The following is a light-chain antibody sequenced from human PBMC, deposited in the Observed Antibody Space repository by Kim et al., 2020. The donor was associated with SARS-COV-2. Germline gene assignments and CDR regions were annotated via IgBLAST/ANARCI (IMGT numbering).Light chain of an antibody. CDR2: SNN. CDR3: AAWDDSLNGVV. J-gene: IGLJ2*01. V-gene: IGLV1-44*01. Sequence: GERVTISCSGSSCNIGSNTVSWYQQLPGTAPKLLICSNNQRPSGVPARFSGSKSGTSASLAISGLQSEDEADYYCAAWDDSLNGVVFGGGTQLTVL. CDR1: SCNIGSNT.